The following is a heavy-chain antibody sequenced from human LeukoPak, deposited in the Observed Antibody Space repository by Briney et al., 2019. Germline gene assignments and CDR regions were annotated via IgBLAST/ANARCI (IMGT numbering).Heavy chain of an antibody. CDR2: ITWNSGGV. Sequence: GGSLRLSCAASGFKFDEYAMRWVRQVPGQGLEWVSGITWNSGGVGYADSVRGRFTISRDNAKNSLYLQMNSLRPEDTALYYCAKDGAIFGVPITRGGMDVWGQGTTVTVSS. D-gene: IGHD3-3*01. J-gene: IGHJ6*02. V-gene: IGHV3-9*01. CDR1: GFKFDEYA. CDR3: AKDGAIFGVPITRGGMDV.